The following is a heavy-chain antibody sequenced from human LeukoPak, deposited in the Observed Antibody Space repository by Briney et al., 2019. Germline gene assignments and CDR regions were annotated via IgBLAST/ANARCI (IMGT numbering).Heavy chain of an antibody. CDR2: IYYSGST. V-gene: IGHV4-59*01. CDR3: ARSMVRGVIRYDY. J-gene: IGHJ4*02. Sequence: TTSETLSLTCTVSGGSISSYYWSWLRQPPGKGLEWIGYIYYSGSTNYNPSLKSRVTISVDTSKNQFSLKLSSVTAADTAVYYCARSMVRGVIRYDYWGQGTLVTVSS. D-gene: IGHD3-10*01. CDR1: GGSISSYY.